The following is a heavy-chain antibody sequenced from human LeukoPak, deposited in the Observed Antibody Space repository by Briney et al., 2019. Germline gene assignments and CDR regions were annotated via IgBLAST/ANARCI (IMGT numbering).Heavy chain of an antibody. CDR3: ARVADTAMVQYYFDY. V-gene: IGHV1-69*04. D-gene: IGHD5-18*01. Sequence: SVKVSCKASGGTFSSYAISWVRQAPGQGLEWMGRIIPILGIANYAQKFQGRVTITADKSTSTAYMELSSLRSEDTAVYYCARVADTAMVQYYFDYWGQGTLVTVSS. J-gene: IGHJ4*02. CDR2: IIPILGIA. CDR1: GGTFSSYA.